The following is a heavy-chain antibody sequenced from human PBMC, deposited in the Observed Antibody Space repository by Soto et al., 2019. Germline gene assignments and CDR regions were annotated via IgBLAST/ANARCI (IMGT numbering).Heavy chain of an antibody. Sequence: QLVESGGGLVKPGGSLRLSCAASGFTFSDYYMSWFRQAPGKGLEWVSHISSGGSTMFLADSLKGRFTISGDNAKNSLSLEMNSMRAAHTAVCYCARDPRSCRGDNSFSIYYYSDMDVWGKGTTVTVSS. CDR1: GFTFSDYY. D-gene: IGHD2-15*01. CDR2: ISSGGSTM. CDR3: ARDPRSCRGDNSFSIYYYSDMDV. J-gene: IGHJ6*03. V-gene: IGHV3-11*01.